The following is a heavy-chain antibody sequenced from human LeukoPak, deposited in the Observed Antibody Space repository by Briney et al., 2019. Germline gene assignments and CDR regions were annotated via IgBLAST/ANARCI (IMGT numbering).Heavy chain of an antibody. CDR3: AHRGMQPGKGGFDY. Sequence: QTLYLTCTVSGGSISSGGYYWSWIRQPPGKALEWLALIYWDDDKRYSPSLKSRPTITKDTSKNQVVLTMTNVDPVDTATYYCAHRGMQPGKGGFDYWGQGTLVTVSS. V-gene: IGHV2-5*08. D-gene: IGHD3-10*01. CDR2: IYWDDDK. J-gene: IGHJ4*02. CDR1: GGSISSGGYY.